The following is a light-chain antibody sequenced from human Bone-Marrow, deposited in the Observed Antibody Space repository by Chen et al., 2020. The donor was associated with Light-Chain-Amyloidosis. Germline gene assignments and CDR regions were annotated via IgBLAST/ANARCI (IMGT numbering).Light chain of an antibody. J-gene: IGLJ3*02. V-gene: IGLV3-21*02. CDR2: DDS. CDR3: QVWDRSSDRPV. CDR1: NIGSTS. Sequence: SYVLNQPSSVSVAPGQTATIACGGNNIGSTSVHWYQQTPGQAPLLVVYDDSDRPSGTPERLSGSNSGNTATLTIRRVEAGDEADYYCQVWDRSSDRPVFGGGTKLTVL.